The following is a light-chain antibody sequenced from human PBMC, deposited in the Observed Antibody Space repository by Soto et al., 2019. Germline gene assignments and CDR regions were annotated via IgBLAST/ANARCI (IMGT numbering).Light chain of an antibody. V-gene: IGKV3-15*01. CDR1: HSVGSL. CDR3: QQYNNWPIT. J-gene: IGKJ5*01. CDR2: GAS. Sequence: EVVMTQSPATLSVSPGQRATVSCRASHSVGSLLAWYQQKPGQAPRLLIYGASTRATSIPARFTGSGSGTEFTLTISSLQSEDFAVYYCQQYNNWPITVGPGTRLEIK.